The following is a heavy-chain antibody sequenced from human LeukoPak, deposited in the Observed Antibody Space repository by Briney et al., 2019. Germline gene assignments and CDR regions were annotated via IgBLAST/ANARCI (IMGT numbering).Heavy chain of an antibody. J-gene: IGHJ6*02. CDR1: GFTFTSYS. CDR2: ISGGGGST. CDR3: AKGGRYSGYDYASYYYYGMDV. Sequence: GGSLRLSCAASGFTFTSYSMNWVRQAPGKGLEWVSTISGGGGSTYYADSVTGRFTISRDNSKNTLYLQVNSLRAEDTAVYYCAKGGRYSGYDYASYYYYGMDVWGQGTTVTVSS. D-gene: IGHD5-12*01. V-gene: IGHV3-23*01.